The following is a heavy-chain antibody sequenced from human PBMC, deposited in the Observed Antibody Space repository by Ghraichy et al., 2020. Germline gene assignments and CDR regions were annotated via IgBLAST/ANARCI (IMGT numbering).Heavy chain of an antibody. V-gene: IGHV1-18*01. CDR1: GYTFTTYD. Sequence: ASVKVSCKASGYTFTTYDFSWVRQAPGQGLEWMGWISIYNGATKYAQKLRGRVTMTTETSTSTAYMELRSLRSDDTAVYFCARGGGSSSGGLDVWGQGTTVTVSS. D-gene: IGHD6-6*01. CDR2: ISIYNGAT. CDR3: ARGGGSSSGGLDV. J-gene: IGHJ6*02.